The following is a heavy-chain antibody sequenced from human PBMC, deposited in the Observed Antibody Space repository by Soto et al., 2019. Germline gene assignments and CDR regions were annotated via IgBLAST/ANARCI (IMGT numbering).Heavy chain of an antibody. D-gene: IGHD6-13*01. CDR1: GFTFNMHA. J-gene: IGHJ4*02. CDR2: IVGSGGRT. Sequence: EVQLLESGGGLVQPGGSLRLSCAASGFTFNMHALSWVRQAPGKGLEWVSAIVGSGGRTYYADSVKGRFTISRDNSKNTVFLQMNSLRAEDTAIYYCAKDPAGMYSSGWSSSFDYWGQGALVTVSS. V-gene: IGHV3-23*01. CDR3: AKDPAGMYSSGWSSSFDY.